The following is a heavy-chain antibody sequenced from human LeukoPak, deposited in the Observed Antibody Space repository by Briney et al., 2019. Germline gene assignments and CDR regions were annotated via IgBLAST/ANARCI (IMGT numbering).Heavy chain of an antibody. CDR1: GFTFSSYE. CDR2: ISSSGSTI. Sequence: GGSLRLSCAASGFTFSSYEMNWVRQAPGKGLEWVSYISSSGSTIYYADSVKGRFTISRDDSKSIAYLQMNSLKTEDTAVYYCTRDGATVTTRAYYYYYMDVWGKGTTVTISS. J-gene: IGHJ6*03. D-gene: IGHD4-17*01. V-gene: IGHV3-48*03. CDR3: TRDGATVTTRAYYYYYMDV.